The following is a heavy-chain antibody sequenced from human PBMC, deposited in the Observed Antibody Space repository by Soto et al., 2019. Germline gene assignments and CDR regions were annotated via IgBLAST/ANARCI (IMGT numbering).Heavy chain of an antibody. J-gene: IGHJ4*02. D-gene: IGHD4-17*01. CDR1: DDSINSDKYY. V-gene: IGHV4-30-2*01. CDR2: IYHRGST. CDR3: ARSNYGDYVWYFDY. Sequence: SETLSLTCSVSDDSINSDKYYWGWIRQPPGKGLEWIGYIYHRGSTYYNPSLKSRVTISVDRSKNQFSLKLSSVTAADTAVYYCARSNYGDYVWYFDYWGQGTLVTVSS.